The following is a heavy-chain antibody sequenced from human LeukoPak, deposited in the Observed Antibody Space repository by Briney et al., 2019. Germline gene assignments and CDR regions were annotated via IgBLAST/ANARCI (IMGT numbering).Heavy chain of an antibody. Sequence: ASVKVSCKASGGTFSSYAISWVRQAPGQGLEWMGGIIPIFGTANYAQKFQGRVTITTDESTSTAYMELSSLRSEDTAVYYCASGQQLSRVFQHWGQGTLVTVSS. V-gene: IGHV1-69*05. CDR2: IIPIFGTA. CDR3: ASGQQLSRVFQH. D-gene: IGHD6-13*01. J-gene: IGHJ1*01. CDR1: GGTFSSYA.